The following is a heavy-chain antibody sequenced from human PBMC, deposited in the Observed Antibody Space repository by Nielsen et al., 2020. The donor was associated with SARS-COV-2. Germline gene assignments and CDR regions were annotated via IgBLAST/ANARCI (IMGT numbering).Heavy chain of an antibody. V-gene: IGHV1-2*06. CDR3: ARDPVIAAAALDP. CDR2: INPNSGGT. Sequence: ASVKVSCKASGYTFTGYYMHWVRQAPGQGLEWMGRINPNSGGTNYAQKFQGRVTMTRDTSISTAYMELSRLRSDDTAVYYCARDPVIAAAALDPWGQGTLVTVSS. J-gene: IGHJ5*02. CDR1: GYTFTGYY. D-gene: IGHD6-13*01.